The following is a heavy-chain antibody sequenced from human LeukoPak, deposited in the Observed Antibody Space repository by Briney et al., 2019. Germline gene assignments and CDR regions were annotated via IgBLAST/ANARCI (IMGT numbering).Heavy chain of an antibody. CDR2: ISRDGTNK. CDR1: GVTLRPYD. CDR3: ARDQTAGYSDD. J-gene: IGHJ4*02. Sequence: GGSLRLSCAASGVTLRPYDMHWVRQAPGKGLEWVAVISRDGTNKYYADSVKGRFTISRDNSKNTVYLQMNSQSAEDTAVYYCARDQTAGYSDDWGQGTLVTVSS. D-gene: IGHD3-22*01. V-gene: IGHV3-30*03.